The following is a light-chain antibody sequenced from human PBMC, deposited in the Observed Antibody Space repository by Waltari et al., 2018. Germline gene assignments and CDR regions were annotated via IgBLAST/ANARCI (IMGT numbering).Light chain of an antibody. Sequence: QSVLTQPPSVSAAPGQMVTISCSGSSYNIRNRDVTWYQQLPGTAPKLLLYDNNKRPSGTPDRFSGSKSGTSATLGITGLQTGDEADYYCGTWDSSLRTVVFGGGTKLTVL. CDR2: DNN. CDR1: SYNIRNRD. V-gene: IGLV1-51*01. J-gene: IGLJ2*01. CDR3: GTWDSSLRTVV.